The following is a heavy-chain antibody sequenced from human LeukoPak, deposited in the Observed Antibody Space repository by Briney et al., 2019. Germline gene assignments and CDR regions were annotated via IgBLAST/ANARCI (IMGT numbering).Heavy chain of an antibody. D-gene: IGHD6-13*01. V-gene: IGHV1-2*02. CDR1: GYIFTDYY. J-gene: IGHJ4*02. CDR2: FNPNTGGT. CDR3: AKPSSSWYFFDY. Sequence: ASVKVSCKASGYIFTDYYIHWLRQAPGQGLEWMGWFNPNTGGTNYARKFRGRITMTSDTSISTAYMELSRLRSDDTAVYYCAKPSSSWYFFDYWGQGTLVTVSS.